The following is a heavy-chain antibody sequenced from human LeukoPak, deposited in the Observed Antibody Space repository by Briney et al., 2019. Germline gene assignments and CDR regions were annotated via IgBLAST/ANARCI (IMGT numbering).Heavy chain of an antibody. J-gene: IGHJ5*02. CDR3: ARAGDLDGWFDP. CDR2: MNPNSGNT. Sequence: GASVKVSCKASGYTFTSYDINWVRQATGQGLEWMGWMNPNSGNTGYAQKFQGRVTMTRNTSISTAYMELSSLRSEDTAVYYCARAGDLDGWFDPWGQGTLVTVSS. CDR1: GYTFTSYD. D-gene: IGHD2-21*02. V-gene: IGHV1-8*01.